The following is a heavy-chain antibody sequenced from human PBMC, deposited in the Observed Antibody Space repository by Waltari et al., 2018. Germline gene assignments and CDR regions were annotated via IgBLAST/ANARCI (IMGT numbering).Heavy chain of an antibody. CDR3: ARSRIAVAGTDYYYYGMDV. V-gene: IGHV1-69*05. Sequence: QVQLVQSGAEVKKPGSSVKVSCKASGGTFSSYAISWVRQAPGQGLEWMGGSIPIFGTANYAQKFQGRVTITTDESTSTAYMELSSLRSEDTAVYYCARSRIAVAGTDYYYYGMDVWGQGTTVTVSS. CDR1: GGTFSSYA. J-gene: IGHJ6*02. D-gene: IGHD6-19*01. CDR2: SIPIFGTA.